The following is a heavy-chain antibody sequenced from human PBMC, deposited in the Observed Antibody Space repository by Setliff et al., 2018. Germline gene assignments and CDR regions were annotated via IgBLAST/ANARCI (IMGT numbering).Heavy chain of an antibody. V-gene: IGHV4-59*13. Sequence: TGGSLRLSCAASGLIFRNYAMSWIRQAPGTGLEWIAYVHDNGETNQNPSLKSRVTISVDTSKNQFSLKMTSVTAADTAIYYCARGSTGIYDPWGQGILVTVSS. D-gene: IGHD1-1*01. CDR1: GLIFRNYA. J-gene: IGHJ5*02. CDR2: VHDNGET. CDR3: ARGSTGIYDP.